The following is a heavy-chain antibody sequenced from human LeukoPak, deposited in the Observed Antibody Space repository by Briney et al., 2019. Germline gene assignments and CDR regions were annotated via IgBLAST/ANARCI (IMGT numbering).Heavy chain of an antibody. CDR3: AREGGIAARTYYYYMDV. Sequence: ASVKVSCKASGYTFTGYYMHWVRQAPGQGLEWMGWINPNSGGTNFAQKFQGRVTMTRDTSISTAYMELSRLRSDDTAVYYCAREGGIAARTYYYYMDVWGKGTTVTVSS. V-gene: IGHV1-2*02. CDR2: INPNSGGT. CDR1: GYTFTGYY. D-gene: IGHD6-6*01. J-gene: IGHJ6*03.